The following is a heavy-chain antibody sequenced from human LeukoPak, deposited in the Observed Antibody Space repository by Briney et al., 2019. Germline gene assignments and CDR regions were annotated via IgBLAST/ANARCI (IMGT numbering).Heavy chain of an antibody. D-gene: IGHD2-21*02. CDR2: IYYSGST. J-gene: IGHJ4*02. CDR1: GGSISTGSSNY. V-gene: IGHV4-39*01. CDR3: ARLNRIKYCGGDCYPY. Sequence: PSETLSLTCTVSGGSISTGSSNYWGWIRQPPGKGLAWIASIYYSGSTYYNPSLKSRVTMSVDTSKNQFSLKLSSVTAADTAVYYCARLNRIKYCGGDCYPYWGQGTLVTVSS.